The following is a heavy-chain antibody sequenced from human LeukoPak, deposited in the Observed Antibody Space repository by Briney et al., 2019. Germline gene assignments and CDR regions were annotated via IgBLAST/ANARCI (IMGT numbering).Heavy chain of an antibody. V-gene: IGHV1-18*01. CDR1: GYTFTSYG. J-gene: IGHJ4*02. Sequence: ASVKVSCKASGYTFTSYGISWVRQAPGQGLEWMGWISAYNGNTNYAQNLQGRVTMTTDTSTSTAYMEMRSLRSDDTAVYFCASNGSSSTLDYWGQGTLVIVSS. CDR2: ISAYNGNT. CDR3: ASNGSSSTLDY. D-gene: IGHD6-6*01.